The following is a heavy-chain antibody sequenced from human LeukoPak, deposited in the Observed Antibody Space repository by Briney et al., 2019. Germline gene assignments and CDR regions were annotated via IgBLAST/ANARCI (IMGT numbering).Heavy chain of an antibody. CDR3: AKVVITSGYSGYGGDY. J-gene: IGHJ4*02. CDR1: GFTFSSYG. Sequence: GGSLRLSCAASGFTFSSYGMHWVRQAPGKGLEWVAVISYDGSNKYYADSVKGRFTISRDNSKNTLCLQMNSLRAEDTAVYYCAKVVITSGYSGYGGDYWGQGTLVTVSS. D-gene: IGHD5-12*01. CDR2: ISYDGSNK. V-gene: IGHV3-30*18.